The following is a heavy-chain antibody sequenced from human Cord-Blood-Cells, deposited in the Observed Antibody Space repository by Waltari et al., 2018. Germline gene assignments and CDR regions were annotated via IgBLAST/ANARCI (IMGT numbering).Heavy chain of an antibody. CDR1: GYTPTALP. CDR3: ATHGYSSSNY. Sequence: QVQLVQSGAGVKKPGASGKDSCKVSGYTPTALPIHLVRQAPGTGLEWMGVFDPEDGETIYAQKFQGRVTMTEDTSTDTAYMELSSLRSEDTAVYYCATHGYSSSNYWGQGTLVTVSS. V-gene: IGHV1-24*01. CDR2: FDPEDGET. D-gene: IGHD6-6*01. J-gene: IGHJ4*02.